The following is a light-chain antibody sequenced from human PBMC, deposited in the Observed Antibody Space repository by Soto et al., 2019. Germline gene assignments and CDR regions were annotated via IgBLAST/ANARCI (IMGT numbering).Light chain of an antibody. CDR3: QAWDSSTPGV. V-gene: IGLV3-1*01. CDR1: KLGDKY. Sequence: SYELTQPPSVSVSPGQTASITCSGDKLGDKYACWYQQKPGQSPVLVIYQDSKRPSGIPERFSGSKSGNIATLTISGTQAMDEADYYCQAWDSSTPGVFGGGTKLTVL. J-gene: IGLJ2*01. CDR2: QDS.